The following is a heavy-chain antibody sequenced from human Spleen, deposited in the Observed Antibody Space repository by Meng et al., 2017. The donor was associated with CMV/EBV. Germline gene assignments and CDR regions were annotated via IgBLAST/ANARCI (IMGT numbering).Heavy chain of an antibody. CDR1: GYIIADYG. CDR2: IIPILGIA. Sequence: SVKVSCKASGYIIADYGFSWVRQAPGQGLEWMGRIIPILGIANYAQKFQGRVTITADKSTSTAYMELSSLRSEDTAVYYCARDSPNYDRPQFDPWGQGTLVTVSS. J-gene: IGHJ5*02. V-gene: IGHV1-69*04. D-gene: IGHD3-3*01. CDR3: ARDSPNYDRPQFDP.